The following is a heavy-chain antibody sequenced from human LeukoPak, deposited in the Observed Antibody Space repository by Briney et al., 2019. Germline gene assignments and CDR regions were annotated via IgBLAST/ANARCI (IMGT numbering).Heavy chain of an antibody. V-gene: IGHV3-48*04. Sequence: PGGSLRLSCAASGFTFSSYSMNWVRQAPGKGLEWVSYISSSSSTIYYADSVKGRFTISRDNAKNSLYLQMNSLRAEDTAVYYCARDYTGYSSSWYNWFDPWGQGTLVTVSS. J-gene: IGHJ5*02. CDR1: GFTFSSYS. CDR3: ARDYTGYSSSWYNWFDP. D-gene: IGHD6-13*01. CDR2: ISSSSSTI.